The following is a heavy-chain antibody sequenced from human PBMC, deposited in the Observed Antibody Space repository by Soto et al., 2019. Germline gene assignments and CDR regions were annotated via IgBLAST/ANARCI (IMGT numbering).Heavy chain of an antibody. D-gene: IGHD3-16*01. CDR2: IYYSGST. V-gene: IGHV4-31*03. CDR3: ARLRIMITFGGPPRHDNQYGMDV. J-gene: IGHJ6*02. CDR1: GGSISSGGYY. Sequence: TSETLSLTCTVSGGSISSGGYYWSWIRQHPGKGLEWIGYIYYSGSTYYNPSLKSRVTISVDTSKNQFSLKLSSVTAADTAVYYCARLRIMITFGGPPRHDNQYGMDVWGQGTTVTVSS.